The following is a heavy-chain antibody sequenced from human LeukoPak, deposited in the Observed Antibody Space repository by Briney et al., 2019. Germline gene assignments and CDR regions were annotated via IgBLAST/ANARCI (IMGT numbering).Heavy chain of an antibody. Sequence: GGSLRLSCAASGFTFSDYWMHWVRQAPGKGLVWVSYISGDGSSTSYADSVKGRFTISRDNAKNTLYLQMNSLRAEDTAVYYCARDIVGSGFDYWGQGTLVTVSS. CDR3: ARDIVGSGFDY. CDR2: ISGDGSST. V-gene: IGHV3-74*01. J-gene: IGHJ4*02. D-gene: IGHD2-15*01. CDR1: GFTFSDYW.